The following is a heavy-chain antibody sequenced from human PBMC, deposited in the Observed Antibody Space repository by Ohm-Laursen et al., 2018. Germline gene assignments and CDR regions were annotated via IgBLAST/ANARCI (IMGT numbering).Heavy chain of an antibody. D-gene: IGHD5-18*01. Sequence: SQTLSLTCTVSGGSISNQYWNWVRQSPGKGLDWIGYIYHSGSTKYNPFFNSRVTISVDTSKNQFSLKLSSVTAADTAIYYCARLPARKNTAIDYWGHGTLVTVSS. CDR3: ARLPARKNTAIDY. CDR1: GGSISNQY. CDR2: IYHSGST. J-gene: IGHJ4*01. V-gene: IGHV4-59*11.